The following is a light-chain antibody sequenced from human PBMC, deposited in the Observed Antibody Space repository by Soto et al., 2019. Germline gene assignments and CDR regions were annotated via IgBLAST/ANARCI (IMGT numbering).Light chain of an antibody. CDR3: QQYYSYPRT. V-gene: IGKV1-8*01. CDR1: QGISSY. J-gene: IGKJ1*01. CDR2: AAS. Sequence: AIRMTQSPASLSACTVDRFTITCRASQGISSYLAWYQQKPGKAPKLLIYAASTLQSGVPSRFSGSGSGTDFTLTISCLQSEDFATYYCQQYYSYPRTFGQGTKVDIK.